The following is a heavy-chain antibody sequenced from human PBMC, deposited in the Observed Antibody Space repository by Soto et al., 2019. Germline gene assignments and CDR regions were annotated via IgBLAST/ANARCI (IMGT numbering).Heavy chain of an antibody. V-gene: IGHV3-23*01. Sequence: EVQLLESGGGLVQPGGSLRLSCAASGFTFSSYAMSWVRQAPGKGLEWVSAISGSGGSTYYADSVKGRFTISRDNSKNTVYLQMNSRRAEDTAVYYCAKEGSGWYVGGWFGPWGQGTLVTVSS. D-gene: IGHD6-19*01. CDR3: AKEGSGWYVGGWFGP. CDR1: GFTFSSYA. J-gene: IGHJ5*02. CDR2: ISGSGGST.